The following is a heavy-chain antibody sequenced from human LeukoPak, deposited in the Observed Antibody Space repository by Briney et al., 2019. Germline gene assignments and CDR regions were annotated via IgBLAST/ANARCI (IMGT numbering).Heavy chain of an antibody. CDR3: ARDAGAYDSSGYFRENYYYGMDV. CDR2: ISSSGSAK. Sequence: GGSLRLSCAASGFTVSSNFMSWVRQASGKGLEWVSYISSSGSAKYYADSVKGRFTMSRDNVKNSLYLQMNSLRAEDTAVYYCARDAGAYDSSGYFRENYYYGMDVWGQGTTVTVSS. D-gene: IGHD3-22*01. CDR1: GFTVSSNF. J-gene: IGHJ6*02. V-gene: IGHV3-48*01.